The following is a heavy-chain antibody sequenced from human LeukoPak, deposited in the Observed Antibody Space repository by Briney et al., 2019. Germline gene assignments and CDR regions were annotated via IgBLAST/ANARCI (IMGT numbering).Heavy chain of an antibody. V-gene: IGHV1-2*04. CDR3: ARDSLTYYYGSGSFD. J-gene: IGHJ4*02. CDR2: INPNSGGT. Sequence: ASVKVSCKASGYTFTGYYMHWVRQAPGQGLEWMGWINPNSGGTNYAQKFQGWVTMTRDTSISTAYMELSGLRSDDTAVYYCARDSLTYYYGSGSFDWGQGTLVTVSS. CDR1: GYTFTGYY. D-gene: IGHD3-10*01.